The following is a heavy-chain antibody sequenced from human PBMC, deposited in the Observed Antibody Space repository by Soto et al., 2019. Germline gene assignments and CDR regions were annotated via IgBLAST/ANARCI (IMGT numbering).Heavy chain of an antibody. J-gene: IGHJ4*01. V-gene: IGHV4-59*01. CDR3: ARSIAARPVTDY. CDR1: GGSISSYY. Sequence: SETLSLTCTVSGGSISSYYWSWIRQPPGKGLEWIGYIYYSGSTNYNPSLKSRVTISVDTSKNQFSLKLSSVTAADTAVYYCARSIAARPVTDYWGHGTLVTVSS. CDR2: IYYSGST. D-gene: IGHD6-6*01.